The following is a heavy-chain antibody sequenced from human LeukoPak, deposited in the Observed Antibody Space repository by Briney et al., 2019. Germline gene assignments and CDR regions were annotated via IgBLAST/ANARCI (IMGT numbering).Heavy chain of an antibody. D-gene: IGHD6-13*01. CDR1: GFTFSNYA. Sequence: PGRSLRLSCEASGFTFSNYAMHWVRQAPGKGLQWVAVISYDGSNKYYADSVKGRFTISRDSSRNTLYLQMNSLRAEDTAVYYCARARGSSSWYPFDYWGQGTLVTVSS. J-gene: IGHJ4*02. CDR3: ARARGSSSWYPFDY. CDR2: ISYDGSNK. V-gene: IGHV3-30-3*01.